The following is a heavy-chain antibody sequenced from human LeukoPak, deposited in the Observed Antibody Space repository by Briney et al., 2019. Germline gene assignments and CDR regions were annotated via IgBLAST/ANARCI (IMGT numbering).Heavy chain of an antibody. J-gene: IGHJ5*02. Sequence: ASVKVSCKASGYTFTSYAMHWVRQAPGQRLEWMGWINAGNGNTKYSQKFQGRVTITRDTSASTAYMELSSLRSEDTAAYYCARPYSSGQYDYWFDPWGQGTLVTVSS. CDR2: INAGNGNT. CDR1: GYTFTSYA. V-gene: IGHV1-3*01. CDR3: ARPYSSGQYDYWFDP. D-gene: IGHD6-25*01.